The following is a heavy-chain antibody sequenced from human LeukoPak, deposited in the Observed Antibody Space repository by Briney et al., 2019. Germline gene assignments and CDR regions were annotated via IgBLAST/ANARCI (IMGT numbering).Heavy chain of an antibody. D-gene: IGHD6-13*01. CDR1: GFTFNNYA. Sequence: PGRSLRLSCAASGFTFNNYAMNWVRQAPGKGQEWVSAISGSGGSTCYADSVKGRFTISRDNSKNTLYLQMNSLRVEDTAVYYCALSWGSSWSVVSWGQGTLVTVSS. CDR2: ISGSGGST. V-gene: IGHV3-23*01. CDR3: ALSWGSSWSVVS. J-gene: IGHJ5*02.